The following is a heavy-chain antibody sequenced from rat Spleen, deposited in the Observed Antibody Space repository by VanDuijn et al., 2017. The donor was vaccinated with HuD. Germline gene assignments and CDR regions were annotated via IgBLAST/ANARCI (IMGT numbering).Heavy chain of an antibody. D-gene: IGHD4-4*01. J-gene: IGHJ4*01. CDR2: INTDGGST. CDR1: GFTFSDYF. Sequence: EVQLVESDGGLLQPGRSLKLSCSASGFTFSDYFMYWIRQAPGKGLEWVSSINTDGGSTYYPDSVKGRFTISRDNAENTVYLQMNSLRSEDTATYYCAKGGLDAWGQGASVTVSS. V-gene: IGHV5-58*01. CDR3: AKGGLDA.